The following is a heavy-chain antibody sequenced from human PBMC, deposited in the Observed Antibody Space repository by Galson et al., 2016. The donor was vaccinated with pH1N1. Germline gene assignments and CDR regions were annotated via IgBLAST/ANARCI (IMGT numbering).Heavy chain of an antibody. Sequence: PALVKPTQTLTLTCTFSGFSISSSGMGVGWIRQPPGKALEWLAVIYWDDDKRYSPSLKSRLTITKDTSKNHVFLTMTNVDPMDTATYYCAPREVIITNAFYFWGKGTMVTVSS. CDR2: IYWDDDK. CDR1: GFSISSSGMG. D-gene: IGHD3-22*01. J-gene: IGHJ3*01. V-gene: IGHV2-5*02. CDR3: APREVIITNAFYF.